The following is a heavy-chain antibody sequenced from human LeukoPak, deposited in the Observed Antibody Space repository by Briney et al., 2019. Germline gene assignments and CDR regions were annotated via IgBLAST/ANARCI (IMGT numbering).Heavy chain of an antibody. CDR2: ISSSGSTI. J-gene: IGHJ4*02. V-gene: IGHV3-11*04. CDR3: ARDSILPGGIAAAGILNDY. D-gene: IGHD6-13*01. Sequence: GGSLRLSCAASGFTFSDYYMSWIRQAPGKGLEWVSYISSSGSTIYYADSVKGRFTISRDNTKNSLYLQMNSLRAEDTAVYYCARDSILPGGIAAAGILNDYWGQGTLVTVSS. CDR1: GFTFSDYY.